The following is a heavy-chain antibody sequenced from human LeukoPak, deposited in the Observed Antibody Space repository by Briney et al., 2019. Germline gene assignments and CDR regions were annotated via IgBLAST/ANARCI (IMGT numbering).Heavy chain of an antibody. J-gene: IGHJ5*02. D-gene: IGHD6-6*01. CDR3: ARRADPIGGRANLLAARQAGFDP. CDR1: GGAFSDYY. CDR2: INHSGST. V-gene: IGHV4-34*01. Sequence: PSQTLSLTCAVYGGAFSDYYWSWIRQPPGKGLEWIGEINHSGSTNYNPSLKSRVTISVDTSKNQFSLKLNSVTAADTAVYYCARRADPIGGRANLLAARQAGFDPWGRGLLVAVSS.